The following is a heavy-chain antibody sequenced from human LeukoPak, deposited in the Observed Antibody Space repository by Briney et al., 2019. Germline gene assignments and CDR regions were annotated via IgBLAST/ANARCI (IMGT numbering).Heavy chain of an antibody. J-gene: IGHJ4*02. CDR3: ANRSGRGYYLFDY. V-gene: IGHV3-23*01. D-gene: IGHD6-25*01. Sequence: GGSLRLSCAVSRFTFSTYAMSWVRQAPGKGLEWVSFISDSGGRTYYADSVKGRFIISRDNSKNTLNLQMDSLRDDDTAVYYCANRSGRGYYLFDYWGQGTLVTVSS. CDR2: ISDSGGRT. CDR1: RFTFSTYA.